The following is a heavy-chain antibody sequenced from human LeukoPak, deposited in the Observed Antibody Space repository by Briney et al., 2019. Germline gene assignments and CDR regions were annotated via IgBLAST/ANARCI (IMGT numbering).Heavy chain of an antibody. CDR1: GYTLTDYY. CDR3: AKSNGWNWFDP. CDR2: INPNSGGT. J-gene: IGHJ5*02. D-gene: IGHD6-19*01. V-gene: IGHV1-2*02. Sequence: ASVKVSCKASGYTLTDYYMHWVRQAPGQGLEWMGWINPNSGGTNYAQKFQGRVTMTRDTSISTAYMELSSLRSDDTAVYYCAKSNGWNWFDPWGQGTLVTVSS.